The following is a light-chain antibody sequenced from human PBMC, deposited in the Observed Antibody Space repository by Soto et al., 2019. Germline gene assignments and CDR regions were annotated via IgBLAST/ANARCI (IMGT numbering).Light chain of an antibody. Sequence: EIVMTQSPATLSVSPGERATLSCRASQSVSSNLAWYQQKPGQAPRLLIYGASTRATGIPARFSGSVSGTEFTLNISSLKSEDFAVYYCQQYNNWPPMAFGQGTKVEIK. CDR1: QSVSSN. CDR3: QQYNNWPPMA. V-gene: IGKV3-15*01. J-gene: IGKJ1*01. CDR2: GAS.